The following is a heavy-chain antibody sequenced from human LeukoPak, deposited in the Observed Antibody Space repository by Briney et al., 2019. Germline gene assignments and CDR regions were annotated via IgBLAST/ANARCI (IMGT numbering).Heavy chain of an antibody. Sequence: SETLSLTCAVYGGSFSGYYWSWIRQPPGKGLEWIGEINHSGSTNYNPSLKSRVTISVDTSKNQLSLKLSSVTAADTTVYYCARGNGSSGVVIAYYYGMDVWGQGTTVTVSS. J-gene: IGHJ6*02. CDR1: GGSFSGYY. CDR3: ARGNGSSGVVIAYYYGMDV. CDR2: INHSGST. D-gene: IGHD3-3*01. V-gene: IGHV4-34*01.